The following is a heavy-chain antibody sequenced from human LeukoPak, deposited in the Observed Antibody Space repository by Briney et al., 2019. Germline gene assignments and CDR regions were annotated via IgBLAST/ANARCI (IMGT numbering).Heavy chain of an antibody. CDR1: GFSFSDYS. D-gene: IGHD5-24*01. V-gene: IGHV3-43*02. CDR3: AKGLHGVSFSFDY. J-gene: IGHJ4*02. CDR2: INGDALTA. Sequence: PGGSLRLSCAASGFSFSDYSMKWDRPPAGEGMEWVSIINGDALTAHYGDSVWCRFTISRNNSKNSLYLQMNGLRTEDTAFYYCAKGLHGVSFSFDYWGRGTLVTVSS.